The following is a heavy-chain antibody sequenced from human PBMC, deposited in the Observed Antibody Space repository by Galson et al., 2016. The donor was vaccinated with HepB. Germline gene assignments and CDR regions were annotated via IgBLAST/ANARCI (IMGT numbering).Heavy chain of an antibody. CDR1: GGSISSGVYY. J-gene: IGHJ4*01. V-gene: IGHV4-30-4*08. Sequence: TLSLTCTVSGGSISSGVYYWSWIRQHPGKGLEWIGYIYYTGSTDCNPSLKSRVTISVDTSKNQFSLKLSSVTAADTAVYYCARRVAVAGIYYFDYWGRGTLVTVSS. D-gene: IGHD6-19*01. CDR3: ARRVAVAGIYYFDY. CDR2: IYYTGST.